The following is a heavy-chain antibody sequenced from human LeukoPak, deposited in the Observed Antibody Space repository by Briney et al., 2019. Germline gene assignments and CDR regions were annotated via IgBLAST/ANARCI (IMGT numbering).Heavy chain of an antibody. V-gene: IGHV4-61*01. D-gene: IGHD2-2*01. Sequence: SETLSLTCTVSGGSISSANYYWSWIRQPPGKGLEWIGYIYYSGSTNYNPSLKSRVTISVDTSKNQFSLKLSSVTAADTAVYYCARGSIVVVPAAWFDPWGQGTLVTVSS. CDR3: ARGSIVVVPAAWFDP. CDR1: GGSISSANYY. CDR2: IYYSGST. J-gene: IGHJ5*02.